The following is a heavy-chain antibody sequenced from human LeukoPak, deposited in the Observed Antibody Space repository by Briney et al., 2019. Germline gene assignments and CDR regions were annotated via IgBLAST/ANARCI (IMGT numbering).Heavy chain of an antibody. CDR2: IRYDGSNK. Sequence: QPGGSLRLSCAASGFTFSSYGMHWFRQAPGKGLEWVAFIRYDGSNKYYADSVKGRFTISRDNAKNSLYLQMNSLRAEDTAVYYCARTYGIEVDYWGQGTLVTVSS. V-gene: IGHV3-30*02. CDR1: GFTFSSYG. J-gene: IGHJ4*02. D-gene: IGHD4-17*01. CDR3: ARTYGIEVDY.